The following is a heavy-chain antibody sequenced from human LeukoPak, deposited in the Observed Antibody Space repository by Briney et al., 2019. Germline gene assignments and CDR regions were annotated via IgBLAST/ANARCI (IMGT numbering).Heavy chain of an antibody. CDR1: GGSFSGYY. D-gene: IGHD2-2*01. V-gene: IGHV4-59*12. CDR2: LYYSRTT. CDR3: ARDKVVPAARGGYYYGMDV. J-gene: IGHJ6*02. Sequence: SSETPSLTGAVYGGSFSGYYWSLILQPPAKGLEWIGHLYYSRTTNYNPSLKSRVTISVDTSKNQFSLKLSSVTAADTAVYYCARDKVVPAARGGYYYGMDVWGQGTTVTVSS.